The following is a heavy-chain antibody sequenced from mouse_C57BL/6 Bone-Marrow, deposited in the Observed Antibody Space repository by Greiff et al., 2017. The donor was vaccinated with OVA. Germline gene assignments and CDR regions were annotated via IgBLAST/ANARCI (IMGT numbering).Heavy chain of an antibody. CDR2: ISSGGDYI. J-gene: IGHJ4*01. CDR3: TRLLDAMDY. CDR1: GFTFSSYA. Sequence: DVHLVESGEGLVKPGGSLKLSCAASGFTFSSYAMSWVRQTPEKRLEWVAYISSGGDYIYYADTVKGRFTISRENPRNTLYLQMSSLKSEDTAMYYCTRLLDAMDYWGQGTSVTVSS. V-gene: IGHV5-9-1*02. D-gene: IGHD2-1*01.